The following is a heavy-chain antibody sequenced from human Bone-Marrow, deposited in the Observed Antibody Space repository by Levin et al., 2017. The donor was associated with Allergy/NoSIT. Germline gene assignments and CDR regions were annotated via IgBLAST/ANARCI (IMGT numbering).Heavy chain of an antibody. V-gene: IGHV1-2*02. CDR3: ARSRITMVRGIYGWFDP. J-gene: IGHJ5*02. Sequence: GGSLRLSCKASGYTFTGYYMHWVRQAPGQGLEWMGWINPNSGGTNYAQKFQGRVTMTRDTSISTAYMELSRLRSDDTAVYYCARSRITMVRGIYGWFDPWGQGTLVTVSS. CDR2: INPNSGGT. D-gene: IGHD3-10*01. CDR1: GYTFTGYY.